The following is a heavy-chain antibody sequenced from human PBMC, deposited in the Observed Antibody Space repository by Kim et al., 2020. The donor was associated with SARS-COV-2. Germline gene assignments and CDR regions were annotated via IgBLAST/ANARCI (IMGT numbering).Heavy chain of an antibody. V-gene: IGHV3-64D*09. CDR1: GFSFSTYV. Sequence: GGSLRLSCSASGFSFSTYVMHWVRQAPGKGLEYVSVISSDGDSTYYADSVKGRFTISRDNSKNTLYLQMSSLRSEDTAVYYCVKDPKGIAATGQYYFDYWGQGTLVTVSS. J-gene: IGHJ4*02. D-gene: IGHD6-13*01. CDR2: ISSDGDST. CDR3: VKDPKGIAATGQYYFDY.